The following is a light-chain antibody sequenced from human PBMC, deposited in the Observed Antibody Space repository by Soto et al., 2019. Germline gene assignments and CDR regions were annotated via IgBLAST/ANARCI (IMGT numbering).Light chain of an antibody. CDR3: QQYNSYSWT. J-gene: IGKJ1*01. Sequence: DIQMTQSPSSLSAPVGDRVTITCRASQTISIYLNWYQQKPGKAPKLLIYDASTLESGVPSRFSGSRSGTEFTLTISSLQPDDFATYYCQQYNSYSWTFGQGTKVDIK. CDR2: DAS. V-gene: IGKV1-5*01. CDR1: QTISIY.